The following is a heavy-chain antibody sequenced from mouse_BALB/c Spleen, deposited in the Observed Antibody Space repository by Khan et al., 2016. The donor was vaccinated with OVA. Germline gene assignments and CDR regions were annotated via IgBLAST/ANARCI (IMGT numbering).Heavy chain of an antibody. CDR2: ISSGSSTI. CDR1: GFTFSSFG. CDR3: VSSNWDY. V-gene: IGHV5-17*02. J-gene: IGHJ2*01. D-gene: IGHD4-1*01. Sequence: EVQLQESGGGLVQPGGSRKLSCAASGFTFSSFGMHWVRQAPEKGLEWVAYISSGSSTIYYADTVKGRFTISRDNPKNTLFLQMTSLRSEDTAMYYCVSSNWDYWGQGTTLTVSS.